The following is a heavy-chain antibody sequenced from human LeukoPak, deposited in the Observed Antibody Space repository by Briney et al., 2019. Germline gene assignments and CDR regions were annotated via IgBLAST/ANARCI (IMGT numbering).Heavy chain of an antibody. J-gene: IGHJ4*02. Sequence: GGSLRLSCAASGFTFSSYSMNWVRQAPGKGLEWVSYISSSSSTIYYADSVKGRFTISRGNAKNSLYLQMNSLRAEDTAVYYCARSSGEWIVALDYWGQGTLVTVSS. D-gene: IGHD3-16*01. V-gene: IGHV3-48*01. CDR3: ARSSGEWIVALDY. CDR2: ISSSSSTI. CDR1: GFTFSSYS.